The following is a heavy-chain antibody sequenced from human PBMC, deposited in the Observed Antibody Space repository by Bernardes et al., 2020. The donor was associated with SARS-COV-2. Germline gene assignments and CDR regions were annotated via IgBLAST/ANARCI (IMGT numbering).Heavy chain of an antibody. Sequence: ASVKVSCKASGYTFTGHFIHWMRQAPGQGLEWMAWINPSNGGTDFAQKFQGRVTLTRDTSITTAYMEMSSLRSDDTAVYYCARGSEMATETRAFDIWGQGTMVTVFS. V-gene: IGHV1-2*02. D-gene: IGHD4-4*01. J-gene: IGHJ3*02. CDR1: GYTFTGHF. CDR2: INPSNGGT. CDR3: ARGSEMATETRAFDI.